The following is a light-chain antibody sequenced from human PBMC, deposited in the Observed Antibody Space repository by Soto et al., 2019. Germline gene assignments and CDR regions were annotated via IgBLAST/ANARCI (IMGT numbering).Light chain of an antibody. CDR3: QSSDRRLSGGV. CDR1: GSNIGASYD. Sequence: QSVLTQPPSVSGAPGQRVTISCTGSGSNIGASYDVHWYQHISGTAPMLLIFGNNNRPSGVSDRFSGPKSGTSASLAITGLQAEDEADYYCQSSDRRLSGGVFGGGTQLTVL. CDR2: GNN. J-gene: IGLJ2*01. V-gene: IGLV1-40*01.